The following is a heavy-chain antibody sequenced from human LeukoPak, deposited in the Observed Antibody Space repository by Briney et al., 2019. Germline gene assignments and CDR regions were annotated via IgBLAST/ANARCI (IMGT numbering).Heavy chain of an antibody. CDR2: INHSGST. Sequence: SETLSLTCAVYGGSFSGYYWSWIRQPPGKGLGWIGEINHSGSTNYNPSLKSRVTISVDTSKNQFSLKLNSVTAADTAVYYCARNHPYYDILTGYYRAWAFDIWGQGTMVTVSP. J-gene: IGHJ3*02. V-gene: IGHV4-34*01. CDR1: GGSFSGYY. D-gene: IGHD3-9*01. CDR3: ARNHPYYDILTGYYRAWAFDI.